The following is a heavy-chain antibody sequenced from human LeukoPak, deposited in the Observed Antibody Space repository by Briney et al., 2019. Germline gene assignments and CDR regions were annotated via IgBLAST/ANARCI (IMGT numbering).Heavy chain of an antibody. Sequence: PGGSLRLSCAASGFTLSSYWVHWVRQAPGKGLVWLSRINSDGSITTYADSVKGRFTISRDNAKNTVYLQMDSLRAEDTALYYCARGGGGSEKFDCWGQGTLVTVSS. CDR1: GFTLSSYW. CDR2: INSDGSIT. D-gene: IGHD1-26*01. CDR3: ARGGGGSEKFDC. V-gene: IGHV3-74*01. J-gene: IGHJ4*02.